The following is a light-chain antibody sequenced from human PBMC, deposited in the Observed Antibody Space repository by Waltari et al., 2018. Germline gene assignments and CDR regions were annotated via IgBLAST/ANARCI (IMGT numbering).Light chain of an antibody. CDR3: SSYGGRNNLL. J-gene: IGLJ3*02. CDR1: IRVMGGVND. Sequence: QYALTERPSASGSAGQSVTISCTGTIRVMGGVNDVRWYQQNPGQAPKLLIYEVNKRPSGIPDRFSGSNSGNTASLTVSGLQAEDEAEYYCSSYGGRNNLLFGEGTKLTVL. CDR2: EVN. V-gene: IGLV2-8*01.